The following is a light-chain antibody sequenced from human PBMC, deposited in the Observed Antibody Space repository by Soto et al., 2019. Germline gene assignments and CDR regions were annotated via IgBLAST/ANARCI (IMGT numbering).Light chain of an antibody. V-gene: IGKV3-11*01. CDR2: AAS. CDR3: QKRSPWPPA. Sequence: EIVLTQSPATLSLSPGERATLSCRASQSVSSYLAWYQRKPGQAPRLLIYAASNRATGIPARFSGSGSGTDFTLTIRSLELEDFAFYYCQKRSPWPPAFGQGTKLEIK. J-gene: IGKJ2*01. CDR1: QSVSSY.